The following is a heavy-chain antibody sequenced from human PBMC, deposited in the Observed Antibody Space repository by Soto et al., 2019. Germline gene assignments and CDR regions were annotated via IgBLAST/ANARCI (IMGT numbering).Heavy chain of an antibody. Sequence: GGSLRLSCAASGFTFSSYAVSWVRQAPGKGLEWVSTISGSGGNTYYADSVKGRFTISRDNSKNTLYLQTNSLRAEDTAIYYCANTGGGYYGSGKEYFQHWGQGTLATVSS. V-gene: IGHV3-23*01. D-gene: IGHD3-10*01. J-gene: IGHJ1*01. CDR2: ISGSGGNT. CDR1: GFTFSSYA. CDR3: ANTGGGYYGSGKEYFQH.